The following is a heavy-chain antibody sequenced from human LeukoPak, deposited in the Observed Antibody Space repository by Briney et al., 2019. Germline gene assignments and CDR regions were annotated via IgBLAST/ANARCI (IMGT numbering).Heavy chain of an antibody. D-gene: IGHD5-12*01. J-gene: IGHJ3*02. V-gene: IGHV3-7*03. CDR3: ARDRRGFYAFDI. CDR2: IKQDGSEK. Sequence: GGSLRLSCAASGFTFSSYLMSWVRQAPGKGLEWVANIKQDGSEKYYVDSVKGRFTISRDNAKNSLYLQMSSLRAEDTAVYYCARDRRGFYAFDIWGQGTMVTVSS. CDR1: GFTFSSYL.